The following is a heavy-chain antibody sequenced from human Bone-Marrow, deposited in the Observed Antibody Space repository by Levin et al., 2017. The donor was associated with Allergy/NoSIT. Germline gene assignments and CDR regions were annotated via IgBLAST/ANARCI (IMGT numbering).Heavy chain of an antibody. J-gene: IGHJ5*02. CDR3: ARGRTGYTSSSYQNWFDP. Sequence: GSLRLSCAVYSGSFSGYYWSWIRQPPGKGLEWIGEINHSGSTNYNPSLKSRVTMSVDTPRTQFSLSLSSVTAADTAVYYCARGRTGYTSSSYQNWFDPWGQGTLVTVSS. V-gene: IGHV4-34*01. CDR2: INHSGST. CDR1: SGSFSGYY. D-gene: IGHD6-13*01.